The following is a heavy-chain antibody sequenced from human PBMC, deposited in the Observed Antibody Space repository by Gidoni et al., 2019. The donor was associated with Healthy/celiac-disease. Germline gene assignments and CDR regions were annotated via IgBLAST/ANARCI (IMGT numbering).Heavy chain of an antibody. D-gene: IGHD3-3*01. CDR1: GFTFSSYA. V-gene: IGHV3-23*01. J-gene: IGHJ4*02. Sequence: EVQLLESGGGLVQPGGSLRLSCAASGFTFSSYAMSWVRQAPGKGLEWVSAISGSGGSTYYADSVKGRFTISRDNSKNTLYLQMNSLRAEDTAVYYCAKGDYEFLEWFIQGPNYWGQGTLVTVSS. CDR2: ISGSGGST. CDR3: AKGDYEFLEWFIQGPNY.